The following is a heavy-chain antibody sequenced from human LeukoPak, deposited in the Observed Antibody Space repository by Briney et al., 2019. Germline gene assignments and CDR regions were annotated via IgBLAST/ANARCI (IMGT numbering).Heavy chain of an antibody. Sequence: SETLSLTCTVSGGSISTYYWSWIRQPPGKGLEWIGYIYYSGSTNYNPSLKSRVTISVDTSKNQFSLKLSSVTAADTALYYCARSHSSTSWFFDSWGQGTLVTVSS. V-gene: IGHV4-59*01. CDR1: GGSISTYY. D-gene: IGHD6-6*01. CDR3: ARSHSSTSWFFDS. CDR2: IYYSGST. J-gene: IGHJ4*02.